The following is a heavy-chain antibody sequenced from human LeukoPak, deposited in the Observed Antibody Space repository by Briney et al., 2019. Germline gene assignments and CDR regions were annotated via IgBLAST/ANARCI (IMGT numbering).Heavy chain of an antibody. Sequence: KTSETLSLTCTVSGGSISRHYWSWIRQPPGKGLEWIGYIYHSGSTNYNPSLKSRVTISVDTSKNQFSLKVSSVTAADTAVYYCARDPSYSSSSYYYYYGMDVWGQGTTVTVS. CDR2: IYHSGST. D-gene: IGHD6-13*01. V-gene: IGHV4-59*11. J-gene: IGHJ6*02. CDR1: GGSISRHY. CDR3: ARDPSYSSSSYYYYYGMDV.